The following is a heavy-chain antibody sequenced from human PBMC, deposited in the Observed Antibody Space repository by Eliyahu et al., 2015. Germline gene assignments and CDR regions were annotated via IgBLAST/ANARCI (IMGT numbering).Heavy chain of an antibody. V-gene: IGHV4-34*01. J-gene: IGHJ3*02. D-gene: IGHD4/OR15-4a*01. CDR1: GGSFSGYY. CDR2: INHSGST. Sequence: QVQLQQWGAGLLKPSETLSLTCAVYGGSFSGYYWSWXRQPPGKGLEWIGEINHSGSTNYNPSLKSRVTISVDTSKNQFSLKLSSVTAADTAVYYCARVSNLVLYGPNANAFDIWGQGTMVTVSS. CDR3: ARVSNLVLYGPNANAFDI.